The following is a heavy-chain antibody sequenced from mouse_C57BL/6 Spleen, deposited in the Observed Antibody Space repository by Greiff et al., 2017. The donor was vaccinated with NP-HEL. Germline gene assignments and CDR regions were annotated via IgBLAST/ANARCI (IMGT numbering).Heavy chain of an antibody. D-gene: IGHD2-3*01. V-gene: IGHV5-17*01. CDR3: ASYDGYYGAMDY. CDR2: ISSGSSTI. CDR1: GFTFSDYG. J-gene: IGHJ4*01. Sequence: EVQLMESGGGLVKPGGSLKLSCAASGFTFSDYGMHWVRQAPEKGLEWVAYISSGSSTIYYADTVKGRFTISRDNAKNTLFLQMTSLRSEDTAMYYCASYDGYYGAMDYWGQGTSVTVSS.